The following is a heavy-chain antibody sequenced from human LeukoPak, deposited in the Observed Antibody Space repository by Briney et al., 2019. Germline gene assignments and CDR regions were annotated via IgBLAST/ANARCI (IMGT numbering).Heavy chain of an antibody. D-gene: IGHD3-16*01. CDR2: IWYDGSNK. CDR3: AREGGSYLYGYFDY. Sequence: GGSLRLSCAASGFTFSSSGTHWVRQAPGKGLEWVAVIWYDGSNKYYADSVKGRFTISRDNSKNTVYLQMNILSAEDTAVYYCAREGGSYLYGYFDYWGQGTLVTVSS. J-gene: IGHJ4*02. CDR1: GFTFSSSG. V-gene: IGHV3-33*01.